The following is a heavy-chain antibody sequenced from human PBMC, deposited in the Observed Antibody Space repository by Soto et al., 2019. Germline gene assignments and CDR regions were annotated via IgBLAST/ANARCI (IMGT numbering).Heavy chain of an antibody. Sequence: QITLNESGPPLVKPTQTLTLTCTFSGFSLSARGMGVGWIRQPPGKALEWLALIYWDGDKWYSPSLRSRLTITEDTSKDQVVLTMTSMDPVDTATYYCAHRSTGWQYYFAYWGQGTLVTVSS. D-gene: IGHD6-19*01. CDR1: GFSLSARGMG. CDR3: AHRSTGWQYYFAY. J-gene: IGHJ4*02. V-gene: IGHV2-5*02. CDR2: IYWDGDK.